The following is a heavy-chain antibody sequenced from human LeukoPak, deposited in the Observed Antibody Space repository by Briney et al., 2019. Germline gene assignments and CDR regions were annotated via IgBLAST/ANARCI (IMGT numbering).Heavy chain of an antibody. Sequence: GGSLRLSCAASGFTLSSYWMSWVRQAPGKGLEWVANIKQDGSEKYYVDSVKGRFTISRDNAKNSLYLQMDSLRAEDTAVYYCARAMDIVVVVAATRWPHGMDVWGQGTTVTVSS. CDR1: GFTLSSYW. CDR2: IKQDGSEK. D-gene: IGHD2-15*01. CDR3: ARAMDIVVVVAATRWPHGMDV. V-gene: IGHV3-7*04. J-gene: IGHJ6*02.